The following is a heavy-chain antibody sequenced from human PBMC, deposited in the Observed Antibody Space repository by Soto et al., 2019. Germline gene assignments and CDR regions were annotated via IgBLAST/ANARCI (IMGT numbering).Heavy chain of an antibody. CDR2: IYYSGST. D-gene: IGHD6-13*01. V-gene: IGHV4-39*01. J-gene: IGHJ3*01. Sequence: SETLSLTCTVSGGSISSSSYYWGWIRQPPGKGLEWIGSIYYSGSTYYNPSLKSRVTISVDTSKNQFSLKLSSVTAADTAVYYCARHVRSSSFGSWGQGTMVTVSS. CDR1: GGSISSSSYY. CDR3: ARHVRSSSFGS.